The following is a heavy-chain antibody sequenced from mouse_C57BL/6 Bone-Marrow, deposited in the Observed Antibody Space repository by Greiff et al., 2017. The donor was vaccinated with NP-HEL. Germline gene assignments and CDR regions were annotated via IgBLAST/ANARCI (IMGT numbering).Heavy chain of an antibody. CDR3: AREGTAMDY. V-gene: IGHV3-6*01. CDR2: ISYDGSN. Sequence: EESGPGLVKPSQSLSLTCSVTGYSITSGYYWNWIRQFPGNKLEWMGYISYDGSNNYNPSLKNRITITRDTSKNQFFLKLNSVTTEDTATYYCAREGTAMDYWGQGTSVTVSS. J-gene: IGHJ4*01. CDR1: GYSITSGYY. D-gene: IGHD2-14*01.